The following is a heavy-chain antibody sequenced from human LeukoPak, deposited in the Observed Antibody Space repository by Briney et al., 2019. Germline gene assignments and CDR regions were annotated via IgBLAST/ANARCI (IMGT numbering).Heavy chain of an antibody. CDR2: IYTSGST. CDR3: ARADTAMVTLAFDI. V-gene: IGHV4-61*02. Sequence: SETLSLTCTVSGGSISTGSYYCSWIRQPAGKGLEWIGRIYTSGSTNYNPSLKSRVTISVDTSKNQFSLKLSSVTAADTAVYYCARADTAMVTLAFDIWGQGTMVTVSS. CDR1: GGSISTGSYY. D-gene: IGHD5-18*01. J-gene: IGHJ3*02.